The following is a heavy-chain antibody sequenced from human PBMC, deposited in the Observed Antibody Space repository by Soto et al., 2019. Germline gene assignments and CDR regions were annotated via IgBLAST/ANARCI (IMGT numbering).Heavy chain of an antibody. CDR1: GGSITNYY. Sequence: QVQLQESGPGLVKPSETLSLTCTVSGGSITNYYWSWIRQPPGKGLEWIGYIYSSGSTNYNPSLTSRVTISADTSKNQVSLKLTSVTAADTAVYYCARDHPHSYGIYYFDYWGQGTLVTVSS. D-gene: IGHD5-18*01. V-gene: IGHV4-59*01. J-gene: IGHJ4*02. CDR3: ARDHPHSYGIYYFDY. CDR2: IYSSGST.